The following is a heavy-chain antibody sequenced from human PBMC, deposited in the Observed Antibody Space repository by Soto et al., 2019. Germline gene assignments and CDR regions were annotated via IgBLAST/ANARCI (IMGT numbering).Heavy chain of an antibody. CDR3: ARVRKAAADITFDY. D-gene: IGHD6-13*01. J-gene: IGHJ4*02. CDR2: IYHSGST. V-gene: IGHV4-30-2*01. Sequence: PSETLSLTCAVSGGSISSGGYSWSWIRQPPGKGLEWIGFIYHSGSTYYNPSLKSRVTISVDRSKNQFSLKLSSVTAADTAVYYCARVRKAAADITFDYWGQGTLVTVSS. CDR1: GGSISSGGYS.